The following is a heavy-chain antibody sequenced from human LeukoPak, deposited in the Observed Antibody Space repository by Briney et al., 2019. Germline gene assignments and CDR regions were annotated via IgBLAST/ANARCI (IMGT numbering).Heavy chain of an antibody. J-gene: IGHJ4*02. Sequence: GGSLRLSCAASGFSFSSAWMSWVRQAPGKGLEWVGRIKTKAVGGTADYAAPVKGRFTISRDDSQNTLYLQMNSLITGDTAVYYCAADRGVPHDSWGQGTLVTVSS. CDR1: GFSFSSAW. CDR3: AADRGVPHDS. D-gene: IGHD3-10*01. CDR2: IKTKAVGGTA. V-gene: IGHV3-15*01.